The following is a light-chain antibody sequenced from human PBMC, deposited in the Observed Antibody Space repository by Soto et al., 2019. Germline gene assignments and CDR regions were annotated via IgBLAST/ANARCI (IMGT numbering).Light chain of an antibody. CDR3: SSYTTSSTRV. Sequence: QSVLTQPAAVSGSPGQSITISYTGTSSDVGYYNYVSWFQQHPGKAPKLLIYEVSNRPSGVSNRFSGSKSGNTASLTISGLQAEDEADYYCSSYTTSSTRVFGGGTKVTVL. V-gene: IGLV2-14*01. CDR1: SSDVGYYNY. J-gene: IGLJ3*02. CDR2: EVS.